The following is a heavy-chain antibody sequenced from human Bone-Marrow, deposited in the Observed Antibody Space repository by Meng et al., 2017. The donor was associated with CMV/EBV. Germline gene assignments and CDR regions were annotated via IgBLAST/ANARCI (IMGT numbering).Heavy chain of an antibody. CDR3: KSERLRWHPFHY. V-gene: IGHV3-7*01. CDR1: GLTFSTSW. Sequence: GESLKISCRDSGLTFSTSWMTWVRQAPGKGLEWVANIKEDGSEKNYVDSVKGRFTITRNNARNSLYLQMNRLRAEDTAVYYCKSERLRWHPFHYWGQGTLVTVSS. J-gene: IGHJ4*02. CDR2: IKEDGSEK. D-gene: IGHD4-23*01.